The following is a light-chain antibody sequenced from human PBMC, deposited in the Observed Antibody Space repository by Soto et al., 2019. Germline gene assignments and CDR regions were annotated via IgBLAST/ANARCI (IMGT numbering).Light chain of an antibody. CDR3: CSYAGSSTFGVL. Sequence: QSALTQPASVSGSPGQSITISCTRSSKDVGSYNLVSWYQQYSGKAPKLMIFEDSKRPSGVSSRFSGSKSGNSASLTISGLQAEDEAHYYCCSYAGSSTFGVLFGGGTKVTVL. V-gene: IGLV2-23*02. J-gene: IGLJ2*01. CDR1: SKDVGSYNL. CDR2: EDS.